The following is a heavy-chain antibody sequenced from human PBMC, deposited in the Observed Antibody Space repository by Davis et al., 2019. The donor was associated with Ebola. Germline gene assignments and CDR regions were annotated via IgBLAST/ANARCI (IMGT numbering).Heavy chain of an antibody. CDR1: GGSFSGYY. CDR2: INHSGDT. CDR3: ARGGQLLSAQSDAFDI. D-gene: IGHD2-2*01. V-gene: IGHV4-34*01. J-gene: IGHJ3*02. Sequence: PGGSLRLSCAVYGGSFSGYYWSWIRQPPGKGLEWIGEINHSGDTTYNPSLKSRVTISVDTSKNQFSLKLNSVTDADTAVYYCARGGQLLSAQSDAFDIWGQGTMVTVSS.